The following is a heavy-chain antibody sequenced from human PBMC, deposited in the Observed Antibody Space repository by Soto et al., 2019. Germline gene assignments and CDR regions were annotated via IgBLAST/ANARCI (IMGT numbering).Heavy chain of an antibody. J-gene: IGHJ4*02. D-gene: IGHD5-18*01. Sequence: QVQLVQSGAEVKKPGSSVKVSCKASGGTFSSYAISWVRQAPGQGLEWMGGIIPIFGTANYAQKFQGRVTITAGESTSTAYMELSSLSSADTPVYYCAVGGYSYGWVFDYWGQGTLVTVSS. CDR3: AVGGYSYGWVFDY. CDR1: GGTFSSYA. V-gene: IGHV1-69*01. CDR2: IIPIFGTA.